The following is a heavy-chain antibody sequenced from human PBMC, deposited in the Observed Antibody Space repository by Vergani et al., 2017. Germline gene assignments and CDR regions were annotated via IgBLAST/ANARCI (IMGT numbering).Heavy chain of an antibody. CDR2: ISWNSGAV. CDR1: GITFWKFG. V-gene: IGHV3-9*01. J-gene: IGHJ3*01. D-gene: IGHD5-12*01. CDR3: TKGSVYYHDSAGHGYDPYTGFDL. Sequence: HLVESGGGVVQPGRSLRLSCEASGITFWKFGMHWVRQGPGKGLEWVSGISWNSGAVDYADSVRGRFTISRDNAKNSLFLEMNSLRFEDTAVYFCTKGSVYYHDSAGHGYDPYTGFDLWGQGTLVTVSS.